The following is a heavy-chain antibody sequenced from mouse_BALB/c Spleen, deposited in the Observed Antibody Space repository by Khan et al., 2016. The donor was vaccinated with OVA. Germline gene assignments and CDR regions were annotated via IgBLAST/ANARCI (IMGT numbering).Heavy chain of an antibody. V-gene: IGHV5-9-3*01. CDR1: GFTFSTYA. CDR3: ARSAYGNFAY. Sequence: EVQLLETGGDLVKPGGSLKLSCAASGFTFSTYAMSWVRQTPERRLEWVATVNSDGDYTFYPDNVTGRFTISRDNAKNTLYLRMSSLRSEDTAMYYCARSAYGNFAYWGQGTLVTVSA. J-gene: IGHJ3*01. D-gene: IGHD2-1*01. CDR2: VNSDGDYT.